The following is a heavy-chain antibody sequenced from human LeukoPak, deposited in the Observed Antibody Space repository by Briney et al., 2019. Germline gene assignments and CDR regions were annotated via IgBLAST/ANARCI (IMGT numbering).Heavy chain of an antibody. J-gene: IGHJ4*02. D-gene: IGHD1-26*01. Sequence: GGSLRLSCAASGFTYSNAWMSWVRQAPGKGLEWVGRIKSKADGGTTGYAAAVKDRFTISRDDSEKNLLLQMNSLKTEDTAVYYCTIDLEWEHLDCWGQGTLVTVSS. CDR1: GFTYSNAW. V-gene: IGHV3-15*01. CDR3: TIDLEWEHLDC. CDR2: IKSKADGGTT.